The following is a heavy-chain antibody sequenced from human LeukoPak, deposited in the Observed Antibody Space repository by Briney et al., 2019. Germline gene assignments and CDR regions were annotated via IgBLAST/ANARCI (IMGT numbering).Heavy chain of an antibody. J-gene: IGHJ6*03. Sequence: SETLSLTCTVYGGSSTDYLWTWIRQSPGKGLEWIGEISHIGSTNYNPSLKSRVTISVDMSRNQFSVKVNSVTAAASAIYYCARAARYFGSGGYYKHYYMDVWGNGTTVTVTS. V-gene: IGHV4-34*01. CDR1: GGSSTDYL. D-gene: IGHD3-10*01. CDR3: ARAARYFGSGGYYKHYYMDV. CDR2: ISHIGST.